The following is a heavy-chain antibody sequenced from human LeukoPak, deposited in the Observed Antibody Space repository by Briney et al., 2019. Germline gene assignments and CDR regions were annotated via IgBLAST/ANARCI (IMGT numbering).Heavy chain of an antibody. Sequence: PSETLSLTCAVYGGSFSGYYWSWIRQPPGKGLEWIGEINHSGSTNYNPSLKSRVTISVDTSKNQFSLKLSSVTAADTAVYYCARDGVLRLGELSFSYWGQGTLVTVSS. J-gene: IGHJ4*02. CDR2: INHSGST. D-gene: IGHD3-16*02. V-gene: IGHV4-34*01. CDR1: GGSFSGYY. CDR3: ARDGVLRLGELSFSY.